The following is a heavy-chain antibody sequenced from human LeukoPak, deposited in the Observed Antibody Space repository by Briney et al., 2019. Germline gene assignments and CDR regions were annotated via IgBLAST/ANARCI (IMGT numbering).Heavy chain of an antibody. J-gene: IGHJ4*02. CDR2: ISIDGSDV. CDR3: TRGGYSGSSYRFS. CDR1: GFRFSEYW. Sequence: GGSLRLSCAASGFRFSEYWMHWVRQAPGKGPEWLSRISIDGSDVVYADSAKGRFTASRDNAKNTVYLQVTNLRHEDTAVYFCTRGGYSGSSYRFSWGQGTLVTVAS. D-gene: IGHD6-25*01. V-gene: IGHV3-74*01.